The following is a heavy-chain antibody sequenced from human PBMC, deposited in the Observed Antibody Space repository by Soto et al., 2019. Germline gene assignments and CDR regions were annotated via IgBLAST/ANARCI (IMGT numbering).Heavy chain of an antibody. Sequence: ITLKESGPTLVKPTQTLTLTCTFSGFSLSTSGVGVGWIRQPPGTALEWLALLYWDDDKRYSPSLKSRLTTTKITAKNRGIRTMTDMDPVDTAIYYYAHSIVVGRGAENWFAPWGHGTLGTVFS. J-gene: IGHJ5*02. CDR3: AHSIVVGRGAENWFAP. D-gene: IGHD2-21*01. V-gene: IGHV2-5*02. CDR1: GFSLSTSGVG. CDR2: LYWDDDK.